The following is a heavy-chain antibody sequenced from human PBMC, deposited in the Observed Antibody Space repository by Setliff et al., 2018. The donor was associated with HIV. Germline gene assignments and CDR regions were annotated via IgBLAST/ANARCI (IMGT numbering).Heavy chain of an antibody. CDR3: ARDVLGAPLN. CDR1: GITVTSNY. D-gene: IGHD3-10*02. CDR2: IYSGGTT. J-gene: IGHJ4*02. Sequence: PGESLKISCAASGITVTSNYMTWVRQGPGKGLECVSVIYSGGTTHYADSVKGRFTISRDHSKNTLYLQMNSLTTDDTAVYYCARDVLGAPLNWGQGTLVPVSS. V-gene: IGHV3-66*02.